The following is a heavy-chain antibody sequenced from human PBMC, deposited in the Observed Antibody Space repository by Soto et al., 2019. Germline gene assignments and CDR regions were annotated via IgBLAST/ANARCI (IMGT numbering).Heavy chain of an antibody. CDR3: ARAKPPSYSSGWYGFDY. V-gene: IGHV3-66*01. CDR1: GFTVNYNY. Sequence: GGSLRLSCAASGFTVNYNYMTWVRQAPGKGLEWVSVIYTDGTTYYADSVRGRFTISRDNSKNTLDLQINSLRAEDTAIYYCARAKPPSYSSGWYGFDYWGRGTLVTVSS. CDR2: IYTDGTT. J-gene: IGHJ4*02. D-gene: IGHD6-19*01.